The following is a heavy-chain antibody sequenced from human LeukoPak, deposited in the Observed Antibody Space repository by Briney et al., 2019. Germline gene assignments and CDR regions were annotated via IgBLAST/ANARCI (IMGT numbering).Heavy chain of an antibody. CDR1: GGTFSSYA. V-gene: IGHV1-69*04. CDR2: IIPILGIT. Sequence: ASVRVSCKASGGTFSSYAISWVRQAPGQGLEWMGRIIPILGITTYAQKFQGRVTITAEKSTSTAYMELSSLRSDDTAVYYCARDLVLSCSSTSCSVAPSAYWGQGTLVTVSS. D-gene: IGHD2-2*01. CDR3: ARDLVLSCSSTSCSVAPSAY. J-gene: IGHJ4*02.